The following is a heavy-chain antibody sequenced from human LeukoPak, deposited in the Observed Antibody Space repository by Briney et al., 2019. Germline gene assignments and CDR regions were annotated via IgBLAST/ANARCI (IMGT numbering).Heavy chain of an antibody. CDR2: MNPNSSNT. J-gene: IGHJ5*02. CDR3: ARGRRVVAGAGSRYWFDP. Sequence: ASVKLSCNSSAYTFISCDINWVRQATGQGLEWMGWMNPNSSNTGYAQKFQGRVTMTRNTSISTAYMELSSLRSEDAAVYYCARGRRVVAGAGSRYWFDPWGQGTLVTVSS. V-gene: IGHV1-8*01. D-gene: IGHD6-13*01. CDR1: AYTFISCD.